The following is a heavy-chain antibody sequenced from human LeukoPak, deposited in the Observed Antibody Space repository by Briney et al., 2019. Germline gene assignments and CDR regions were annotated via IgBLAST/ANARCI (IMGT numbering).Heavy chain of an antibody. Sequence: GESLKISCKGSGYSFTSYWIAWVRQMPGKGLEWMGIIYPGDSYTTYSPSFQGQVTISADKSISTAYLQWRSLKASDTAMYYCARRSGSDALDIWGQGTMVTVST. CDR2: IYPGDSYT. CDR1: GYSFTSYW. D-gene: IGHD3-10*01. CDR3: ARRSGSDALDI. V-gene: IGHV5-51*01. J-gene: IGHJ3*02.